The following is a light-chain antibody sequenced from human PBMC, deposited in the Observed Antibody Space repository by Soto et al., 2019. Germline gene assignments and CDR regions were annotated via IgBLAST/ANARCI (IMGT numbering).Light chain of an antibody. J-gene: IGKJ5*01. V-gene: IGKV3-11*01. CDR2: DAS. CDR1: QSVSSY. Sequence: EIVLTQSPATLSLSPGERATLSCRASQSVSSYLAWYQQKPGQAPRLLIYDASNRATGIPARFSGSGSGTDFTLTISSLEPEDFAVYYCQQRSNFGQGTRLEMK. CDR3: QQRSN.